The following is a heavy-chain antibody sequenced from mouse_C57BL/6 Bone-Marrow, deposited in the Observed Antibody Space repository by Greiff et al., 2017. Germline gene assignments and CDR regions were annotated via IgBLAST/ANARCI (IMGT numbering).Heavy chain of an antibody. J-gene: IGHJ2*01. CDR1: GFTFSSYG. CDR2: IISGGSYT. Sequence: EVHLVESGGDLVKPGGSLKLSCAASGFTFSSYGMSWVRQTPDKRLEWVATIISGGSYTYYPDSVKGRFTISRDNAKNTLYLQMSSLKSEDTAMYYCARHGVYWYFDYWGQGTTLTVSS. D-gene: IGHD2-1*01. CDR3: ARHGVYWYFDY. V-gene: IGHV5-6*01.